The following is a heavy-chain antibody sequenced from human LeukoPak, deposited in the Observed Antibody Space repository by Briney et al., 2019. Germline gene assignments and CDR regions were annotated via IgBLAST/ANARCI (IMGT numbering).Heavy chain of an antibody. J-gene: IGHJ6*02. CDR3: ARGKSEYYYYYYGMDV. CDR2: MNPNSGNT. CDR1: GYTFTSYD. Sequence: ASVKVSCKASGYTFTSYDINWVRQATGQGLEWMGWMNPNSGNTGFAQKFQGRVTMTRNTSISTAYMELSSLRSKDTAVYYCARGKSEYYYYYYGMDVWGQGTTVTVSS. V-gene: IGHV1-8*02.